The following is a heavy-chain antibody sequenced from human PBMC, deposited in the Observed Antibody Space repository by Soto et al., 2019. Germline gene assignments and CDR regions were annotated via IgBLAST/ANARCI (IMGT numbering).Heavy chain of an antibody. J-gene: IGHJ4*02. D-gene: IGHD1-26*01. CDR1: GFTFSSYA. Sequence: PGGSLRLSCAASGFTFSSYAMSWVRQAPGKGLEWVSAISGSGGSTYYADSVKGRFTISRDNSKNTLYLQMNSLRAEDTAVYYCAKDPGYERGAYYFDYWGQGTLVTAPQ. CDR3: AKDPGYERGAYYFDY. V-gene: IGHV3-23*01. CDR2: ISGSGGST.